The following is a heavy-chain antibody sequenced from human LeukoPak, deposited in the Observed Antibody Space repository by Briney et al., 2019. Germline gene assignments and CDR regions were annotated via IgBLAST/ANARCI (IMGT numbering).Heavy chain of an antibody. D-gene: IGHD1-26*01. V-gene: IGHV4-34*01. J-gene: IGHJ6*02. CDR2: INHSGST. CDR3: ARGAVGATTDYYYGMDV. CDR1: GGSFSGYY. Sequence: SETLSLTCAVYGGSFSGYYWSWIRQPPGKGLEWIGEINHSGSTNYNPSPKGRVTISVDTSKNQFSLKLSSVTAADTAVYYCARGAVGATTDYYYGMDVWGQGTTVTVSS.